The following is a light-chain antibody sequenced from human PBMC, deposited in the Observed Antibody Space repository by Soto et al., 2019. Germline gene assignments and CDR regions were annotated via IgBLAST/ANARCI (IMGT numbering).Light chain of an antibody. Sequence: QSVLTQPPSASGTPGQRVTISCSGSSSNIGSNTVNWYQQLPGTAPKLLIYNNNQRPSGGPDRFSGSKSGTSASLAISGLQYEDEADYYCAAWDDSLNGLVFGTGTKVTVL. J-gene: IGLJ1*01. V-gene: IGLV1-44*01. CDR3: AAWDDSLNGLV. CDR2: NNN. CDR1: SSNIGSNT.